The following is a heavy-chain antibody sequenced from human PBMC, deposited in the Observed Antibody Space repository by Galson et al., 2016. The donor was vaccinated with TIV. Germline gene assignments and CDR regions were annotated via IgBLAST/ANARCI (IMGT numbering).Heavy chain of an antibody. V-gene: IGHV1-18*01. Sequence: SVKVSCKASGYSFINYYITWVRRAPGQGLEWMGWISGYNDNTKYKLTFQGRLTMTTDTYTSTSYMELRRLRSDGPAVSYCARVVGTVITQKSFDFWGQGTPVIVSS. CDR1: GYSFINYY. J-gene: IGHJ4*02. D-gene: IGHD4-23*01. CDR2: ISGYNDNT. CDR3: ARVVGTVITQKSFDF.